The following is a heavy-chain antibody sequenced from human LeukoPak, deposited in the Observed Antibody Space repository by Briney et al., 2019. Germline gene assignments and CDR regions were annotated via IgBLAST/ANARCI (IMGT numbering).Heavy chain of an antibody. CDR3: ARSPPDSSDYYYCFDY. D-gene: IGHD3-22*01. CDR2: ISSSSSYI. CDR1: GFTFSSYS. Sequence: PGGSLRLSCAASGFTFSSYSMNWVRQAPGKGLEWVSSISSSSSYIYYADSVKGRFTISRDNAKNSLYLQMNSLRAEDTAVYYCARSPPDSSDYYYCFDYWGQGTLVTVSS. J-gene: IGHJ4*02. V-gene: IGHV3-21*01.